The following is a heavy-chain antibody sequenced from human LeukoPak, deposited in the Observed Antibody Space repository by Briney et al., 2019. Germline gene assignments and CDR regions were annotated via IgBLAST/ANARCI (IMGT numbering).Heavy chain of an antibody. CDR2: MNPNSGNT. CDR3: ARYPIMDV. Sequence: ASVKVSCQASGYTFTSYDIHGVRPAAGQGLEWVGWMNPNSGNTGYAHKFQGRVTMTRNTSISTAYMELSSLRSEDTGVYYWARYPIMDVWGQGTTVTVSS. J-gene: IGHJ6*02. V-gene: IGHV1-8*01. CDR1: GYTFTSYD.